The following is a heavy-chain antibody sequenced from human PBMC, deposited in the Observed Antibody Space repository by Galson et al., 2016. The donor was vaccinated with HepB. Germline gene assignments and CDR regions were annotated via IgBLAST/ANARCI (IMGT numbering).Heavy chain of an antibody. CDR1: GGSIRSYY. CDR2: VHDNDST. D-gene: IGHD1-26*01. Sequence: ETLSLTCIVSGGSIRSYYWSWIRQSQRKGLEYLGYVHDNDSTNYNPSLQNRGTISLATSKKQLSLNLTSVTAADTAVYYCARVSGTYVAFDIWGRGTMVTVSS. CDR3: ARVSGTYVAFDI. V-gene: IGHV4-59*01. J-gene: IGHJ3*02.